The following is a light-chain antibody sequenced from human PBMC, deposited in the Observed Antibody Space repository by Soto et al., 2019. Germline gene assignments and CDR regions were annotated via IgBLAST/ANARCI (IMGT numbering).Light chain of an antibody. Sequence: QSALTQPASVSGSHGQSITISCTGTSSDVGYYNYVSWHQQHPGKAPKLMIFEVTNRPSGVSNRFSGSKSGNTASLTISGLQAEDEADYYCSSYTTSTTWVFGGGTKLTVL. CDR2: EVT. J-gene: IGLJ3*02. CDR1: SSDVGYYNY. CDR3: SSYTTSTTWV. V-gene: IGLV2-14*01.